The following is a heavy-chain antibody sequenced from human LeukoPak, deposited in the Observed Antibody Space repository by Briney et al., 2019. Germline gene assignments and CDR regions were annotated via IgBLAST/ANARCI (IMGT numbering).Heavy chain of an antibody. D-gene: IGHD5-24*01. CDR2: ISSSGSTI. J-gene: IGHJ4*02. CDR3: ARKRWLQLVDY. V-gene: IGHV3-11*01. CDR1: GFTFSDYY. Sequence: PGGSLRLSRAASGFTFSDYYMSWVRQAPGKGLEWVSYISSSGSTIYYADSVKGRFTISRDNAKNSLYLQMNSLRAEDTAVYYCARKRWLQLVDYWGQGTLVTVSS.